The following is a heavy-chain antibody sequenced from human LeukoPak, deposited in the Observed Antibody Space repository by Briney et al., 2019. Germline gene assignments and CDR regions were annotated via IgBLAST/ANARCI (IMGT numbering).Heavy chain of an antibody. V-gene: IGHV3-74*03. Sequence: PGGSLRLSCAASGFTFSSTWMHWVRQPPGKGLVWVARITSDGSSTTYAESVKGRFTISRDNAKNTLYLQMNSLRAEDTAVYYCAREGSSSWGNWFDPWGQGTLVTVSS. CDR1: GFTFSSTW. D-gene: IGHD6-13*01. J-gene: IGHJ5*02. CDR3: AREGSSSWGNWFDP. CDR2: ITSDGSST.